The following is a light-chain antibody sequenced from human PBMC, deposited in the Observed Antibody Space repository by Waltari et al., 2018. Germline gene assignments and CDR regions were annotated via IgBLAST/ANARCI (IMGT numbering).Light chain of an antibody. CDR3: QQSYSSPRT. J-gene: IGKJ1*01. Sequence: DIQMTQSPSSVSASVGDRVPITCRASQGFRTWLAWCQQRPGKAPKVLMYPASSLQRGVPSRFSGSGSGTDFTLTISSLQPEDFATFYCQQSYSSPRTFGQGTKVEIK. CDR1: QGFRTW. V-gene: IGKV1-12*01. CDR2: PAS.